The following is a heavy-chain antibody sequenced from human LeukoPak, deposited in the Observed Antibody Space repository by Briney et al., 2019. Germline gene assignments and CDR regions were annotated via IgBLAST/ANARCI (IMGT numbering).Heavy chain of an antibody. CDR3: ARGAGATRKIDY. CDR2: ISSGSTYI. J-gene: IGHJ4*02. Sequence: GGSLRLSCAASGFTFSSYSINWVRQAPGKGLEWVSSISSGSTYICYTDSVKGRFTISRDNARNSLFLQMNSLRAEDTAVYYCARGAGATRKIDYWGQGTLVTVSS. V-gene: IGHV3-21*01. CDR1: GFTFSSYS. D-gene: IGHD1-26*01.